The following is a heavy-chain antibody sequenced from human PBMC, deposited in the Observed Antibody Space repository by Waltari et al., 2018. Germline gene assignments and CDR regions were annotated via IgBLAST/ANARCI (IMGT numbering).Heavy chain of an antibody. CDR2: IYTSGST. Sequence: QVQLQESGPGLVKPSETLSLTCTVSGGSIRSYYWSWIRPPAGQGLEWIGRIYTSGSTNYNPSLKSRVTMSVDTSKNQFSLKLSSVTAADTAVYYCARDGAYGSGSYYESPFDYWGQGTLVTVSS. CDR1: GGSIRSYY. D-gene: IGHD3-10*01. V-gene: IGHV4-4*07. J-gene: IGHJ4*02. CDR3: ARDGAYGSGSYYESPFDY.